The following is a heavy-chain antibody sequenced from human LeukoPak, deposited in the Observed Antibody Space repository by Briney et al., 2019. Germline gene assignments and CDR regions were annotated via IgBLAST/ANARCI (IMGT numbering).Heavy chain of an antibody. V-gene: IGHV3-23*01. CDR1: GFTFSSYA. J-gene: IGHJ3*02. Sequence: PGGSLRLSCAASGFTFSSYAMSWVRQAPGQGLEWVSAISGSGGSTYYADSVKGRFTITRDNAKNSLYLQMNSLRAEDTAVYYCASGRSWIDAFDIWGQGTMVTVSS. CDR3: ASGRSWIDAFDI. D-gene: IGHD6-13*01. CDR2: ISGSGGST.